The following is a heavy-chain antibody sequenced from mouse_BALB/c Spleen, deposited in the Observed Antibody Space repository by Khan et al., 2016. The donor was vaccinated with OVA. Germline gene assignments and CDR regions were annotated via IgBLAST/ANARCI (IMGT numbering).Heavy chain of an antibody. D-gene: IGHD1-1*01. J-gene: IGHJ4*01. CDR1: GYSITTNYA. CDR2: ISYSGST. CDR3: ARKNYYGYAVDY. V-gene: IGHV3-2*02. Sequence: EVKLLESGPGLVKPSQSPSLSCTVTGYSITTNYAWDWIRQFPGNKLEWMGYISYSGSTSYNPSLKSRISITRDTSKNQFFLPLNSVTTEDTATYYCARKNYYGYAVDYWGQGTSVTVSS.